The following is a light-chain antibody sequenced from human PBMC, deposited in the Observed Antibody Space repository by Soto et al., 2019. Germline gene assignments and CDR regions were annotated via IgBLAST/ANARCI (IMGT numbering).Light chain of an antibody. CDR2: DVS. V-gene: IGLV2-14*03. Sequence: QSALTQPASVSGSPGQSITISCTGSSSDIGLYNYVSWYQQHPCKAPKLLIYDVSYRPSGISDRFSGSKSGNTASLTISGLQPEDEADYYCSSYGASSTLFGGGTKLTVL. CDR3: SSYGASSTL. J-gene: IGLJ2*01. CDR1: SSDIGLYNY.